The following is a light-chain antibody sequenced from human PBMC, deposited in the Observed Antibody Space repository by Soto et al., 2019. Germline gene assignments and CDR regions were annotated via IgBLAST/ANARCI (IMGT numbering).Light chain of an antibody. CDR3: QQYNDWPPA. V-gene: IGKV3-15*01. CDR1: QSVSSY. CDR2: GAS. J-gene: IGKJ4*01. Sequence: EIVLTQSPATLSLSPGARAPLSCRASQSVSSYLAWYQQKPGQAPRFLIYGASTRATGIPARFRGSGSGTEFTLTIDSLQSEDFAVYYCQQYNDWPPAFGGGTKVDIK.